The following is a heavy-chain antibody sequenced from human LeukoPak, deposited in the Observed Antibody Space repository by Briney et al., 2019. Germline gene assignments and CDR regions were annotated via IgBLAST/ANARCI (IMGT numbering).Heavy chain of an antibody. CDR2: SRDKGNSYTT. V-gene: IGHV3-72*01. D-gene: IGHD1-1*01. CDR1: GFIFSDHY. J-gene: IGHJ4*02. Sequence: GGSLRLSCAASGFIFSDHYIDWVRQAPGKGLEWVGRSRDKGNSYTTAYAASVRGRFTISRDDSKNSVYLQMNNLKIEDTAVYYCTRLDKAPRDFDYWGQGTLVTVSS. CDR3: TRLDKAPRDFDY.